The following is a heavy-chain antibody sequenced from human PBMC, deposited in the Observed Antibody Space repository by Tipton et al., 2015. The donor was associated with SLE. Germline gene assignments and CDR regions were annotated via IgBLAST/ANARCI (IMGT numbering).Heavy chain of an antibody. V-gene: IGHV4-31*03. CDR3: ASLRDSNNNWFDP. Sequence: TLSLTCTVSGGSISSGGYYWSWIRQHPGKGLEWIGYIYYSGSTYYKPSLKSRVTISVDTSKNQFSLKLSSVTAADTAVYYCASLRDSNNNWFDPWGQGTLVTVSS. D-gene: IGHD4-11*01. CDR1: GGSISSGGYY. J-gene: IGHJ5*02. CDR2: IYYSGST.